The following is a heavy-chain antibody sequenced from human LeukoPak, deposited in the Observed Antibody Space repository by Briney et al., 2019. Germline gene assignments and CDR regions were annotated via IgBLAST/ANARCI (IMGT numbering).Heavy chain of an antibody. CDR2: HSGSDDST. CDR1: GFTFSSYA. CDR3: AREYCSTTSCYYFDY. D-gene: IGHD2-2*01. J-gene: IGHJ4*02. V-gene: IGHV3-23*01. Sequence: GGSLRLSCAASGFTFSSYAMSWVRQAPGKGLEWVSTHSGSDDSTYYADSVRGRFTISRDTSKNTLYLQMNSLRADDTAVYYCAREYCSTTSCYYFDYWGQGTLVTVSS.